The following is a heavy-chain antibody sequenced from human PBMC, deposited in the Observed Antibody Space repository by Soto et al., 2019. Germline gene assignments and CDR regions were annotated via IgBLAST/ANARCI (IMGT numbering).Heavy chain of an antibody. J-gene: IGHJ5*02. Sequence: GGSLRLSCSASGFSFSDYYMTWVRQAPGKGLEWISYISGSGTNIYYAESVEGRFTISRDNARNSVHLQMNDLRAEDTAVYYCARDVLYCTNGVCPITNWFDPWGQGTLVTVSS. CDR2: ISGSGTNI. CDR3: ARDVLYCTNGVCPITNWFDP. CDR1: GFSFSDYY. V-gene: IGHV3-11*04. D-gene: IGHD2-8*01.